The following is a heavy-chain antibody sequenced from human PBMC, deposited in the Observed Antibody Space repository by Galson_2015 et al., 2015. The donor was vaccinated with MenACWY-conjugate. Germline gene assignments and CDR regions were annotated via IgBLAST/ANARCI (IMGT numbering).Heavy chain of an antibody. CDR2: LNADGASI. CDR3: ARMRYSVTWNGFDY. CDR1: GFTFSSYW. D-gene: IGHD5/OR15-5a*01. Sequence: SLRLSCAASGFTFSSYWMHWVRQTPGKGLVWVARLNADGASINYADSVQGRFTISRDNAKNTLYLQMNSLRAEDTAAYYCARMRYSVTWNGFDYWGQGTLVTVSS. J-gene: IGHJ4*02. V-gene: IGHV3-74*01.